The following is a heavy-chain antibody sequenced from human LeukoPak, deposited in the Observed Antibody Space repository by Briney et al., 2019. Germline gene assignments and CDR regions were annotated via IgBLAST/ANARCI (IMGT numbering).Heavy chain of an antibody. CDR1: GYTFTGYY. J-gene: IGHJ4*02. Sequence: ASVKVSCRASGYTFTGYYMHWVRQAPGQGLEWMGWINPNSGGTNYAQKFQGRVTMTRDTSISTAYMELSRLRSDDTAVYYCAGVCSGGSCYVDYWGQGTLVTVSS. CDR3: AGVCSGGSCYVDY. D-gene: IGHD2-15*01. CDR2: INPNSGGT. V-gene: IGHV1-2*02.